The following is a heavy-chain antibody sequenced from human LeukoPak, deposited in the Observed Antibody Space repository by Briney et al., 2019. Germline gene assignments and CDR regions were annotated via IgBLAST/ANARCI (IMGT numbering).Heavy chain of an antibody. J-gene: IGHJ6*02. CDR3: AREDLSTVATGTSGMDV. Sequence: SVKVSCKASGGTFSSYAISWVRQAPGQGFEWMGRIIPIFGIANYAQKSQGRVTITADKSTSTAYMELSSLRSEDTAVYYCAREDLSTVATGTSGMDVWGQGTTVTVSS. D-gene: IGHD4-23*01. V-gene: IGHV1-69*04. CDR2: IIPIFGIA. CDR1: GGTFSSYA.